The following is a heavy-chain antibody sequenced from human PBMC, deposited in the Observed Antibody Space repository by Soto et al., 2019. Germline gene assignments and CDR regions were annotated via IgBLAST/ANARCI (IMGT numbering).Heavy chain of an antibody. V-gene: IGHV1-3*01. J-gene: IGHJ6*02. D-gene: IGHD2-15*01. CDR3: ARDHLGYCSGGSCYFYYGMDV. Sequence: ASVKVSCKASGYTFTSYAMHWVRQAPGQRLEWTGWINAGNGNTKYSQKFQGRVTITRDTSASTAYMELSSLRSEDTAVYYCARDHLGYCSGGSCYFYYGMDVWGQGTTVTVSS. CDR2: INAGNGNT. CDR1: GYTFTSYA.